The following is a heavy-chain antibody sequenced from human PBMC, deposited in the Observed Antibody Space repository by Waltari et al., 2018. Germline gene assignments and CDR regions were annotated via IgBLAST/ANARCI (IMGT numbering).Heavy chain of an antibody. Sequence: QVQLQESGPGLVRPSEPLSLGCPAYTVSIRRYYWTWIRQPPGKGLEGIGFTFYSGTTNYNPSLKSRVTISLDASKNQFSLNLRSVTAADTAVYFCARISTFYFYGMDVWGQGTTVTVSS. CDR2: TFYSGTT. J-gene: IGHJ6*02. CDR3: ARISTFYFYGMDV. CDR1: TVSIRRYY. D-gene: IGHD3-9*01. V-gene: IGHV4-59*01.